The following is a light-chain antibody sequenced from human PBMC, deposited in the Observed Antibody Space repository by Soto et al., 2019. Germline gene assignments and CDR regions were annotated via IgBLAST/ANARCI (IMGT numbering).Light chain of an antibody. Sequence: EIVLTQSPATLSVSPGERATLSCRASQSVSSNLAWYQQKPGQAPRLLIFGASTRATGVPASFSGSGSGTDFTLAISSLQSEDFAVYYCQQYTKWPLTFGGVTKVEIK. CDR1: QSVSSN. J-gene: IGKJ4*01. CDR3: QQYTKWPLT. CDR2: GAS. V-gene: IGKV3-15*01.